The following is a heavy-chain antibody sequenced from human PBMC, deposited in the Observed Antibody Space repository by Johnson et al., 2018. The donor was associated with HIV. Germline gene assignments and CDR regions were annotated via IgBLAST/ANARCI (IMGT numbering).Heavy chain of an antibody. V-gene: IGHV3-11*04. CDR1: GFTFSSYW. J-gene: IGHJ3*02. CDR2: ISSSGSTI. Sequence: QVQLVESGGDLVKPGGSLRLSCEVSGFTFSSYWMSWIRQAPGKGLEWVSYISSSGSTIYYADSVKVRFTISRDNAKNSLYLQMNSLRAEDKAVYYCARDTYYYDSSGYLDAFDIWGQGTMVTVSS. CDR3: ARDTYYYDSSGYLDAFDI. D-gene: IGHD3-22*01.